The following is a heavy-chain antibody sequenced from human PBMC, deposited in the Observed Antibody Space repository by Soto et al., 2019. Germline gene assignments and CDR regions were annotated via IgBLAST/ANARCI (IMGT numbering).Heavy chain of an antibody. CDR2: IHYRGYS. D-gene: IGHD3-22*01. J-gene: IGHJ4*02. V-gene: IGHV4-39*01. CDR3: ARHLDYSESSCSARYFVS. CDR1: AGSINSSNYY. Sequence: PSETLSLTCTVSAGSINSSNYYWGWIRQPPGKGLECIGNIHYRGYSYYNPSLGIRVTVSADTSKNQFSLKLSSVTATDTAVYYCARHLDYSESSCSARYFVSWGQGTLVTVSS.